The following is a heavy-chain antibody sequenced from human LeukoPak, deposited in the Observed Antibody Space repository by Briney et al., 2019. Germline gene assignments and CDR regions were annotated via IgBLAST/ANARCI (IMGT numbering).Heavy chain of an antibody. CDR2: MNPNSGNT. CDR1: GYTFTAYA. CDR3: ARGRGYDYGYFDY. Sequence: GASVKVSCKASGYTFTAYAMIWVRQAPGQGLEWMGWMNPNSGNTGYAQKFQGRVTITRNTSISTAYMELSSLRSEDTAVYYCARGRGYDYGYFDYWGQGTLVTVSS. J-gene: IGHJ4*02. D-gene: IGHD5-12*01. V-gene: IGHV1-8*03.